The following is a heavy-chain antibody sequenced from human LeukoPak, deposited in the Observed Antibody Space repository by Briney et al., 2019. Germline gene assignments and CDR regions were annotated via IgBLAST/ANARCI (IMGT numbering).Heavy chain of an antibody. CDR3: ASKSSRAVTGTLNY. D-gene: IGHD6-19*01. Sequence: PGGSLRLSCAASGFTFSSYSMNWVRQAPGKGLEWVSLIYGDGRTYYADSVKGRFIISRDNSKNTLYLQMNSLRAEDTAVYYCASKSSRAVTGTLNYWGQGTLVTVSS. V-gene: IGHV3-53*01. CDR1: GFTFSSYS. CDR2: IYGDGRT. J-gene: IGHJ4*02.